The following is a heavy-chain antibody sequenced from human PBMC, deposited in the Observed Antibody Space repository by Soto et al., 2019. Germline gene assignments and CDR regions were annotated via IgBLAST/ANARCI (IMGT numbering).Heavy chain of an antibody. CDR2: IIPILGIA. Sequence: LRWVRQAPGQGLEWMGRIIPILGIANYAQKFQGRVTITADKSTSTAYMELSSLRSEDTAVYYCAGASTSCCFYWGQGTLVTVSS. CDR3: AGASTSCCFY. V-gene: IGHV1-69*02. D-gene: IGHD2-2*01. J-gene: IGHJ4*02.